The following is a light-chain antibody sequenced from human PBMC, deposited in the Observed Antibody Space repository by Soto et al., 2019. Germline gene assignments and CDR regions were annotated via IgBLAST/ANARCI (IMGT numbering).Light chain of an antibody. J-gene: IGKJ1*01. V-gene: IGKV3-15*01. Sequence: VLTQSPGTLSLSPGETATFTCSASHSVSSTFLAWYQQKPGQAPTLLIYGASTRATGIPARFSGSGSGTEFTLTISSLQSEDFAVYYCQQYNNWPKTFGQGTKVDIK. CDR2: GAS. CDR1: HSVSST. CDR3: QQYNNWPKT.